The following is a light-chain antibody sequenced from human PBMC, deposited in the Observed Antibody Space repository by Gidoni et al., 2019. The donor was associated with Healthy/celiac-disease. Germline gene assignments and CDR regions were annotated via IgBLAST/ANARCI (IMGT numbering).Light chain of an antibody. Sequence: DIVLTQSPATLSLSPGERATLSCRASQSVSSYLAWYQQKPGQAPRLLIYDASNRATGIPARFSGSGSGTDFTLSISSLEPEDFAVYYCQQRSNWPPTFGQXTKVEIK. J-gene: IGKJ1*01. CDR1: QSVSSY. V-gene: IGKV3-11*01. CDR3: QQRSNWPPT. CDR2: DAS.